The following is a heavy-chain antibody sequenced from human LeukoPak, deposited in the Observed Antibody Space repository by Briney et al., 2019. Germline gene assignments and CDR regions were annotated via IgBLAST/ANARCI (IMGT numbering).Heavy chain of an antibody. CDR3: ARELIAVVPAATNWFDP. D-gene: IGHD2-2*01. CDR2: IYTSGST. CDR1: GGSISSYY. Sequence: SETLSLTCTVSGGSISSYYWSWIRQPAGKGLEWIGRIYTSGSTNYNPSLKSRVTMSVDTSKNQFSLKLSSVTAADTAVYYCARELIAVVPAATNWFDPWGQGTLVTVSS. J-gene: IGHJ5*02. V-gene: IGHV4-4*07.